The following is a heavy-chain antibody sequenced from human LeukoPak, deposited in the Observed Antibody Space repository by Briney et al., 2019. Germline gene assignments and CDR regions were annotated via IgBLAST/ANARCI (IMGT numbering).Heavy chain of an antibody. CDR2: ISGSGGST. CDR1: GFTFSSYA. Sequence: GGSLRLSCAASGFTFSSYAMSWVRQAPGKGLEWVSAISGSGGSTYYADSVKGRFTISRDNSKNTLYLQMNSLRAEDTAVYYCAKGPYGSGSYTPPTGSDYWGQGTLVTVSS. J-gene: IGHJ4*02. CDR3: AKGPYGSGSYTPPTGSDY. V-gene: IGHV3-23*01. D-gene: IGHD3-10*01.